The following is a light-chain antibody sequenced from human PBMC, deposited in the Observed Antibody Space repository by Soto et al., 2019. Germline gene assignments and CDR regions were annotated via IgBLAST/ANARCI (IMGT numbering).Light chain of an antibody. V-gene: IGKV3-11*01. Sequence: EIVLTQSPATLSLSPGERATLSCRASQSVSSSLAWYQQKPGQAPRLLIYDASNRATAIPARFSGSGSGTDFTLTIRGLEPEDFVVSYCEQRSNWLIFGGGTKVEI. CDR1: QSVSSS. CDR3: EQRSNWLI. CDR2: DAS. J-gene: IGKJ4*01.